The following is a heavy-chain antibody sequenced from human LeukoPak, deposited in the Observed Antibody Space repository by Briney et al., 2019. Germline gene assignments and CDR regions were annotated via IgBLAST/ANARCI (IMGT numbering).Heavy chain of an antibody. Sequence: GGSLRLSCAASGFTFNTFNMNWVRQAPGKGLEGVSSSTSGGDYIYYADSVKGRFTTSRDNAKNSLSLQLNSLRVEDTAVYYCARGHYDVLAASYKWTPDYWGQGTLVTVSS. CDR3: ARGHYDVLAASYKWTPDY. J-gene: IGHJ4*02. D-gene: IGHD3-9*01. CDR1: GFTFNTFN. V-gene: IGHV3-21*01. CDR2: STSGGDYI.